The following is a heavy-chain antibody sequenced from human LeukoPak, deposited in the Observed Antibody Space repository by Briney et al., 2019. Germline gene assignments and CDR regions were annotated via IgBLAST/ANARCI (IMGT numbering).Heavy chain of an antibody. Sequence: PGRSLRLSCAASGFTFSSYAMHWVRQAPGKGLEWVAVISYDGSNKYYADSVKGRFTTSRDNSKNTLYLQMNSLRAEDTAVYYCARDGPPIQLWPAGYFDYWGQGTLVTVSS. V-gene: IGHV3-30*04. CDR1: GFTFSSYA. CDR3: ARDGPPIQLWPAGYFDY. J-gene: IGHJ4*02. D-gene: IGHD5-18*01. CDR2: ISYDGSNK.